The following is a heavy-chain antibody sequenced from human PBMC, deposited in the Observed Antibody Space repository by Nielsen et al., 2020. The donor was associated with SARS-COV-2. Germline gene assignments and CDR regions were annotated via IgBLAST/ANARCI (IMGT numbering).Heavy chain of an antibody. V-gene: IGHV3-21*01. CDR1: GFTFSSYS. D-gene: IGHD6-13*01. Sequence: GESLKISCAASGFTFSSYSMNWVRQAPGKGLEWVSSLSSSSSYIYYADSVKGRFTISRDNAKNSLYLQMNSLRAEDTAVYYCARWWQQLTLPGTDAFDIWGQGTMVTVSS. CDR3: ARWWQQLTLPGTDAFDI. CDR2: LSSSSSYI. J-gene: IGHJ3*02.